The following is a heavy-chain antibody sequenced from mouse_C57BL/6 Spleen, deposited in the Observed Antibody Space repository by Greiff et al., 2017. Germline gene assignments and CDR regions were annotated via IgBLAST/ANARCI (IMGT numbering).Heavy chain of an antibody. CDR2: ISYDGSN. V-gene: IGHV3-6*01. D-gene: IGHD1-2*01. J-gene: IGHJ2*01. CDR3: ARNGPNFDH. Sequence: VQLQQSGPGLVKPSQSLSLTCSVTGYSITSGYYWNWIRQFPGNKLEWMGYISYDGSNNYNPTLKNRISITRDTSKNQFFLKLNSVTTEDTATYYRARNGPNFDHCGQGTTPTVSS. CDR1: GYSITSGYY.